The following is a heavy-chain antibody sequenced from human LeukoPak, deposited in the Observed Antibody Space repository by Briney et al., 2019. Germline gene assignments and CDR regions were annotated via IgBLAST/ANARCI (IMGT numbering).Heavy chain of an antibody. CDR1: GGSISSSSYY. J-gene: IGHJ4*02. Sequence: SEALSLTCTVSGGSISSSSYYWGWIRQPPGKGLEWIGSIYYSGSAYYNPSLKSRVTISVDTSKNQFSLKLSSVTAADTAVYYCAREMSGSVDYFDYWGQGTLVTVSS. CDR2: IYYSGSA. V-gene: IGHV4-39*07. CDR3: AREMSGSVDYFDY.